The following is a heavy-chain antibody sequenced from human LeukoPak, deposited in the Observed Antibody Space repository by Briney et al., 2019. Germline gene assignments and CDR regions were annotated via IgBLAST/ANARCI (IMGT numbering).Heavy chain of an antibody. J-gene: IGHJ5*02. CDR1: GFSFSFSN. CDR2: ISSTNGHT. Sequence: GGSLRLSCAASGFSFSFSNMNWVRQAPGKGLEWVSYISSTNGHTYYADSVNGRFTISRDTAKNSLYLQMNSLRAEDMALYYCAKDIGSSPVGGFDPWGQGTLVTVSS. D-gene: IGHD2-15*01. V-gene: IGHV3-21*04. CDR3: AKDIGSSPVGGFDP.